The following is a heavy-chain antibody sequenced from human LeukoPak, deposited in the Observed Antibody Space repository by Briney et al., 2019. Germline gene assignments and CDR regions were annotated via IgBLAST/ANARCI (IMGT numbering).Heavy chain of an antibody. CDR2: ISSSSSTI. CDR3: ARDRLWFGELLTRFDY. Sequence: GGSLRLSCAASGFTFSSYSMNWVRQAPGKGLEWVSYISSSSSTIYYADSAKGRFTISRDNAKNSLYLQMNSLRAEDTAVYYCARDRLWFGELLTRFDYWGQGTLVTVSS. CDR1: GFTFSSYS. V-gene: IGHV3-48*01. J-gene: IGHJ4*02. D-gene: IGHD3-10*01.